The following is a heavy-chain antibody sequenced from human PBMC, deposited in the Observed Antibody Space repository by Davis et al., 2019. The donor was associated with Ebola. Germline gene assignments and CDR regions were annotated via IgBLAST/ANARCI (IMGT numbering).Heavy chain of an antibody. J-gene: IGHJ5*02. CDR3: ARDNRGANWFDP. CDR2: ISDSEGT. V-gene: IGHV4-61*01. D-gene: IGHD1-14*01. CDR1: GDSVSSGYYY. Sequence: PSETLSLTCTVSGDSVSSGYYYWSWIRQPPGKGLEWIGYISDSEGTSYSPSLRSRIAISIDTSKNQVSLKLTSVTPADTAVYYCARDNRGANWFDPWGQGTLVTVSS.